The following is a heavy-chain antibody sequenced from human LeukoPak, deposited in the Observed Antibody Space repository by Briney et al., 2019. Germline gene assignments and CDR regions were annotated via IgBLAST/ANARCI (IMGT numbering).Heavy chain of an antibody. CDR2: IYTSEST. J-gene: IGHJ5*02. CDR1: GGSISSYY. V-gene: IGHV4-4*07. D-gene: IGHD1-7*01. Sequence: SETLSLTCTVSGGSISSYYWSWIRQPAGKELEWIGRIYTSESTNYNPSLKSRVTMSVDTSKNHFSLKLRSVTAADTAVYYCARDSGTTGEVKFDPWGQGTLVTVSS. CDR3: ARDSGTTGEVKFDP.